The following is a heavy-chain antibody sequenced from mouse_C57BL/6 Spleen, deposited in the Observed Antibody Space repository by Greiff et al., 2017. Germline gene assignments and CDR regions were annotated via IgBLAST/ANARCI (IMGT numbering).Heavy chain of an antibody. CDR2: ISYDGSN. V-gene: IGHV3-6*01. J-gene: IGHJ4*01. CDR3: ARDYYDYDDAMDY. D-gene: IGHD2-4*01. Sequence: EVQLQQSGPGLVKPSQSLSLTCSVTGYSITSGYYWNWIRQFPGNKLELMGYISYDGSNNYNPSLKNRISITRDTSKNQFFLKLNSVTTEDTATYYCARDYYDYDDAMDYWGQGTSVTVSS. CDR1: GYSITSGYY.